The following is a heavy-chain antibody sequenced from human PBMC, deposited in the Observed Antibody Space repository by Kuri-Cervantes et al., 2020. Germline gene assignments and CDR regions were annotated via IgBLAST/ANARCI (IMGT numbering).Heavy chain of an antibody. V-gene: IGHV3-7*01. J-gene: IGHJ4*02. CDR2: IKQDGSEK. D-gene: IGHD3-9*01. CDR1: GFTFSRSG. Sequence: GESLKISCAASGFTFSRSGMHWVRQAPGKGLEWVANIKQDGSEKYYVDSVKGRFTISRDNAKNSLYLQMNSLRAEDTAVYYCAREDILTGYYFDYWGQGTLVTVSS. CDR3: AREDILTGYYFDY.